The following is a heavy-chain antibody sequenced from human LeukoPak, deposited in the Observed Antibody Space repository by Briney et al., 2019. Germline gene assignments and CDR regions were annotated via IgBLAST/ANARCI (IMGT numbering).Heavy chain of an antibody. CDR2: INHSGST. V-gene: IGHV4-34*01. Sequence: PSETLSLTCAVYGGSFSGYYWSWIRQPPGKGLEWIGEINHSGSTNYNPSLKSRVTISVDTSKNQFSLKLSSVTAADTVVYYCARDRQLWSIWGQGTLVTVSS. J-gene: IGHJ4*02. D-gene: IGHD5-18*01. CDR1: GGSFSGYY. CDR3: ARDRQLWSI.